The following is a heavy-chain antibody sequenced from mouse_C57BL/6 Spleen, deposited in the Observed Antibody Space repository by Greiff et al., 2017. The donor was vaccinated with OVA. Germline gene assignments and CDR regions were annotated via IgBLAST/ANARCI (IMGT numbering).Heavy chain of an antibody. J-gene: IGHJ4*01. Sequence: EVMLVESGGGLVQPGGSLKLSCAASGFTFSDYYMYWVRQTPEKRLEWVAYISNGGGSTYYPDTVKGRFTISRDNAKNTLYLQMSRLKSEDTAMYYCARHDDYDEAMDYWGQGTSVTVSS. D-gene: IGHD2-4*01. CDR3: ARHDDYDEAMDY. CDR1: GFTFSDYY. V-gene: IGHV5-12*01. CDR2: ISNGGGST.